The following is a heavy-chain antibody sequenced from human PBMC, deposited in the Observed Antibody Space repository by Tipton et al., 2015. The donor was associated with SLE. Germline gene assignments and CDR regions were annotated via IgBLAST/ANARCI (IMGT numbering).Heavy chain of an antibody. V-gene: IGHV4-59*02. J-gene: IGHJ4*02. CDR3: ARGPFWSGYYDY. CDR1: GGSVSDFY. CDR2: IFYSGTT. D-gene: IGHD3-3*01. Sequence: TLSLTCSVSGGSVSDFYWSWIRQPPGMGLEWLGYIFYSGTTTYNTYNPSLSSRVTMSVDTSKNQFSLKLSSVTAADTAVYYCARGPFWSGYYDYWGQGTLVTVSS.